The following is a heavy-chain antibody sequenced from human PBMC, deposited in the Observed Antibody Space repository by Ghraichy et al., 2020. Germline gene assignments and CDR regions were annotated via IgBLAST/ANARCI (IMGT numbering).Heavy chain of an antibody. Sequence: GGSLRLSCAASGFTFSSHALSWVRQAPGKGLEWVSGISGSGGATYYADSVKGRFTISRDNSKNTLYLQMSSLRAEDSAVYYCAKDWDTLFRGDWFDPWGQGTLVTVSS. CDR1: GFTFSSHA. CDR2: ISGSGGAT. J-gene: IGHJ5*02. CDR3: AKDWDTLFRGDWFDP. V-gene: IGHV3-23*01. D-gene: IGHD3-10*01.